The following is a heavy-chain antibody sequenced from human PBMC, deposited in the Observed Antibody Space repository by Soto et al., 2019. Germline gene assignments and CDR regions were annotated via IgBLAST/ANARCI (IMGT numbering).Heavy chain of an antibody. Sequence: GPPVKVSCKASGYTFTSYYMHWVRQAPGQGLEWMGIINPSGGSTSYAQKFQGRVTMTRDTSTSTVYMELSSLRSEDTAVYYCAREDKHSDIVVVPAAYDYWGQGTLVTVSS. CDR2: INPSGGST. J-gene: IGHJ4*02. V-gene: IGHV1-46*01. CDR1: GYTFTSYY. D-gene: IGHD2-2*01. CDR3: AREDKHSDIVVVPAAYDY.